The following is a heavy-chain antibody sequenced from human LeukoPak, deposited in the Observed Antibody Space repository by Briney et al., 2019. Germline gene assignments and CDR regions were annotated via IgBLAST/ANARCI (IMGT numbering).Heavy chain of an antibody. Sequence: TGGSLRLSCAASGFTFSSYAMHWVRQAPGKGLEWVAVISYDGSNKYYADSVKGRFTISRDNSKNTLYLQMNSLRAEDTSVYFCARSPTSWYFDYWGQGTLVTVSS. CDR3: ARSPTSWYFDY. CDR1: GFTFSSYA. V-gene: IGHV3-30*04. CDR2: ISYDGSNK. J-gene: IGHJ4*02. D-gene: IGHD2-2*01.